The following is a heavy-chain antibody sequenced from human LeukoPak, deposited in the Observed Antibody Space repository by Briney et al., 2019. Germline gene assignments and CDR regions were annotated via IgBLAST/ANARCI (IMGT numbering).Heavy chain of an antibody. CDR2: IYYSGST. CDR1: GGSISSGGYY. J-gene: IGHJ2*01. D-gene: IGHD2-15*01. V-gene: IGHV4-31*03. CDR3: ASNGYRSGGSCFDWYFNL. Sequence: SETLSLTCTVSGGSISSGGYYWSWIRQHPGKGLEWIGYIYYSGSTYYNPSLKSRVTISVDTSKNQFSLKLSSVTAADTAVYYCASNGYRSGGSCFDWYFNLWGRGTLVTVSS.